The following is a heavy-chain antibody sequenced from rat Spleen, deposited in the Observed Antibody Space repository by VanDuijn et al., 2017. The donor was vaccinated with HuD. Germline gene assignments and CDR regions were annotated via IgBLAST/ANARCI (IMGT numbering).Heavy chain of an antibody. CDR2: ISFDGTTT. D-gene: IGHD1-12*02. Sequence: EVHLVESGGGLVQPGRSLKLSCAASGFPFSDHYMAWVRQAPTKGLEWVATISFDGTTTFYRDSVKGRFTISRDNAKSTLYLQMNSLRSEDTATYYCARHRGMMVVITPFDYWGQGVMVTVSS. CDR3: ARHRGMMVVITPFDY. CDR1: GFPFSDHY. V-gene: IGHV5-22*01. J-gene: IGHJ2*01.